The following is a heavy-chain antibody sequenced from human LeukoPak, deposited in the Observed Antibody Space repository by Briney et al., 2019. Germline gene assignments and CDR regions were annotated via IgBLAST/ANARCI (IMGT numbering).Heavy chain of an antibody. D-gene: IGHD6-19*01. J-gene: IGHJ4*02. CDR2: INSSGGTT. V-gene: IGHV1-46*01. CDR3: ARGGWYYFGY. CDR1: GYTFTGYY. Sequence: ASVKVSCKASGYTFTGYYMHWVRQAPGQGLEWMGIINSSGGTTSYAQKFQGRVTMTRDTSTSTVCMDLSSPRSEDTAVYYCARGGWYYFGYWGQGTLVTVSS.